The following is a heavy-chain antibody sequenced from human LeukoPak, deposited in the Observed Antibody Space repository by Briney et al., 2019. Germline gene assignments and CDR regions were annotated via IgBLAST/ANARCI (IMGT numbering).Heavy chain of an antibody. Sequence: SETLSLTCTVSGGSISSYYWSWIRQPPGKGLEWIGYIYYSGSTNYNPSLKSRVTISVDTSKNQFSLKLSSVTAADTAVYYCARDRGLRYFDWLVIWGQGTPVTVSS. J-gene: IGHJ4*02. CDR2: IYYSGST. V-gene: IGHV4-59*01. CDR1: GGSISSYY. CDR3: ARDRGLRYFDWLVI. D-gene: IGHD3-9*01.